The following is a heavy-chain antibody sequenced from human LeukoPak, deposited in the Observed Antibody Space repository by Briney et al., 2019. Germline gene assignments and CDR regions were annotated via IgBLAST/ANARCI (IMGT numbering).Heavy chain of an antibody. CDR1: GFTFSTYG. J-gene: IGHJ2*01. CDR2: ISGRGGST. V-gene: IGHV3-23*01. Sequence: GGSLRLSCAASGFTFSTYGMSWVRQVPGKGLEWVSAISGRGGSTYYADSVKGRFTISRDNSKNTLYLQMNSLRAEDTAVYYCAREPYYYGSGSYTRYFDLWGRGTLVTVSS. CDR3: AREPYYYGSGSYTRYFDL. D-gene: IGHD3-10*01.